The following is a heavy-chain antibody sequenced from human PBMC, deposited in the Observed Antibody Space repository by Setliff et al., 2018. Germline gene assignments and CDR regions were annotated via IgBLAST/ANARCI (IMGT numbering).Heavy chain of an antibody. Sequence: GGSLRLSCAASGFTFSSYEMNWVRQAPGKGLEWVSYISSSGSTIYYADSVKGRFTISRDNAKNSLYLQMNSLRAEDTAVYYCARDPRYYDSSGYPLFYYYYSMDVWGQGTTVTVSS. J-gene: IGHJ6*02. CDR2: ISSSGSTI. V-gene: IGHV3-48*03. D-gene: IGHD3-22*01. CDR1: GFTFSSYE. CDR3: ARDPRYYDSSGYPLFYYYYSMDV.